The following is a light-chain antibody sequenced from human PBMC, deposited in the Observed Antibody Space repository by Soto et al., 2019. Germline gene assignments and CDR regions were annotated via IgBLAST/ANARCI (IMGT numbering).Light chain of an antibody. CDR3: QQSDTTSRT. CDR1: QSVSSC. J-gene: IGKJ4*02. CDR2: DAS. V-gene: IGKV1-39*01. Sequence: PLTQSPSSLFASVGGGVHITCRASQSVSSCLDWHQQKPGEAPNVLINDASTLRSGVPSRFSGSGSGTNFNLTINSLQPDDFATYFCQQSDTTSRTFGGGTKVDIK.